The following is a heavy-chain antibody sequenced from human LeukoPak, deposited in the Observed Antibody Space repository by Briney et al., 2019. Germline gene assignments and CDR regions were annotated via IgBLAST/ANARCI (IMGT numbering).Heavy chain of an antibody. J-gene: IGHJ3*02. CDR3: ASAGGQSGDSRIYVFDI. V-gene: IGHV4-39*07. CDR1: GGSISSSSYY. D-gene: IGHD1-26*01. Sequence: SETLSLTCTVSGGSISSSSYYWGWIRQPPGKGLEWIGSLYYTGNSYYNPSLQTRVTISLGTSQKQFSLKLSSVTAADTAVYYCASAGGQSGDSRIYVFDIWGQGTMVTVSS. CDR2: LYYTGNS.